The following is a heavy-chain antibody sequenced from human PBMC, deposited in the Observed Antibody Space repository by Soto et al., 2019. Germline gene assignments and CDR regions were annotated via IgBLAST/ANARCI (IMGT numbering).Heavy chain of an antibody. J-gene: IGHJ4*02. Sequence: SETMSLTCPVSGGSISSSSYYWGWIRQPPGKGLEWIGSIYYSGSTYYNPSLKSRVTISVDTSKNQFSLKLSSVTAADTAVYYCARTYYDFWSGYYTPMEIDYWGQGTLVTVSS. CDR3: ARTYYDFWSGYYTPMEIDY. CDR2: IYYSGST. D-gene: IGHD3-3*01. CDR1: GGSISSSSYY. V-gene: IGHV4-39*01.